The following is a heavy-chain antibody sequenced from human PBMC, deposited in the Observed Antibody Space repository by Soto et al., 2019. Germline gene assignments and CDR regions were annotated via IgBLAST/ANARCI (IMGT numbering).Heavy chain of an antibody. CDR1: GGSISSGGYY. D-gene: IGHD3-22*01. V-gene: IGHV4-31*03. J-gene: IGHJ4*02. CDR3: ARGESGYYRRPIDY. CDR2: IYYSGST. Sequence: QVQLQESGPGLVKPSQTLSLTCTVSGGSISSGGYYWSWIRQHPGKGLEWIGYIYYSGSTYYNPSLKSRVTISVDPSKNQFSLKLSSVTAADTAVYYCARGESGYYRRPIDYWGQGTLVTVSS.